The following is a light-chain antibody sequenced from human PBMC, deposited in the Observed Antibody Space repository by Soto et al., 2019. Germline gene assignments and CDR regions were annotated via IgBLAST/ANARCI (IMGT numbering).Light chain of an antibody. V-gene: IGKV1-5*01. J-gene: IGKJ1*01. Sequence: DIQMTQSPSTLSASGGDRVTITCRASQRMNDWLAWYQHKPGKAPKVLIYDASSLQSGLPSRFSGSGSGTEFTITNDCLQSDDVAIYYCLQYHAFSQTFGHGTKVQI. CDR1: QRMNDW. CDR3: LQYHAFSQT. CDR2: DAS.